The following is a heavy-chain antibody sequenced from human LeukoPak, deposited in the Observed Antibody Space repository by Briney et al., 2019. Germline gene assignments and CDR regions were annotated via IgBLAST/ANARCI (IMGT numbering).Heavy chain of an antibody. J-gene: IGHJ3*02. V-gene: IGHV1-2*02. CDR1: GYTFTAYY. Sequence: ASVKVSCKASGYTFTAYYMHWVRQAPGRGREWMGWINPNSGDTNYAQKFQGRVTMTRDTSISTACMDLSGLRSDDTAVYYCARDRGGILAFDIWGQGTMVTVSS. D-gene: IGHD3-16*01. CDR2: INPNSGDT. CDR3: ARDRGGILAFDI.